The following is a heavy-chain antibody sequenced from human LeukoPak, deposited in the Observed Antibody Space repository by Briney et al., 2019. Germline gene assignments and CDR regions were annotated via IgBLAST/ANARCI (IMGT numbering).Heavy chain of an antibody. Sequence: ASVKVSRKASGYTFTGYYIHWVRQAPGQGLEWMGRINPNNGGTNYAQKFQGRVTMTRDMSMSTAYMELSGLRSVDTAVYYCAGEDNSSGYRPFDIWGQGTMVTVPS. CDR2: INPNNGGT. CDR1: GYTFTGYY. CDR3: AGEDNSSGYRPFDI. D-gene: IGHD3-22*01. J-gene: IGHJ3*02. V-gene: IGHV1-2*06.